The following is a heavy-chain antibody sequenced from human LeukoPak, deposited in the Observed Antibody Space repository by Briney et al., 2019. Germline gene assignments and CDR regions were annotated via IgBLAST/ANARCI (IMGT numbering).Heavy chain of an antibody. V-gene: IGHV3-23*01. CDR1: GFTFSTYA. Sequence: GGSLRLSCAASGFTFSTYAMTWVRQAPGKGLEWVSAISGSGGSPYYADSVKGRFTISRDNSKKTLYLQMNSLRDEDTAVYYCAKAKAYDFWSGSTFDYWGQGTLVTVSS. CDR3: AKAKAYDFWSGSTFDY. CDR2: ISGSGGSP. D-gene: IGHD3-3*01. J-gene: IGHJ4*02.